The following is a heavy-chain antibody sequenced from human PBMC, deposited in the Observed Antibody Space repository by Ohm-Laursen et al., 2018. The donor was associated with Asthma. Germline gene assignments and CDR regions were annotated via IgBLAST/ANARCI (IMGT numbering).Heavy chain of an antibody. CDR3: ARDQGTVTTVGYYYYGMDV. Sequence: SLRLSCAASGFTFSSYAMHWVRQAPGKGLEWVAVISYDGSNKYYADSVKGRFTISRDNSKNTLYLQMNSLRAEDTAVYYCARDQGTVTTVGYYYYGMDVWGQGTTVTVSS. J-gene: IGHJ6*02. D-gene: IGHD4-11*01. CDR1: GFTFSSYA. V-gene: IGHV3-30-3*01. CDR2: ISYDGSNK.